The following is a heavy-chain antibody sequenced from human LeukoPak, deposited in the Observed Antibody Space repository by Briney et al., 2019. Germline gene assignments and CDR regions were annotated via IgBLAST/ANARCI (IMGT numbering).Heavy chain of an antibody. CDR2: ITPNADRT. D-gene: IGHD3-22*01. CDR1: GFTFGSYG. Sequence: GGPLRLSCAASGFTFGSYGMSWVRQAPGKGLEWVSFITPNADRTSYADSVEGRFTISRDNPRNTLYMQMNSLRDEDTVVYYCAIMHGYYDGSGYWVQWGQGTLVTVSS. J-gene: IGHJ1*01. CDR3: AIMHGYYDGSGYWVQ. V-gene: IGHV3-23*01.